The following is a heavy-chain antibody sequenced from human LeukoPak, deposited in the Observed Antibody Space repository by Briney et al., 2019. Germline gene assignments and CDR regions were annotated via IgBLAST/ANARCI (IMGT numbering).Heavy chain of an antibody. J-gene: IGHJ5*02. Sequence: ASVKVSCKASGYTFTSYDINWVRQATGQGLEWMGGMNPNSGNTGYAQKFQGRVTMTRNTSISTAYMELSSLRSEDTAVYYCARTYSSSWYRVGRYNWFDPWGQGTLVTVSS. D-gene: IGHD6-13*01. CDR3: ARTYSSSWYRVGRYNWFDP. CDR1: GYTFTSYD. CDR2: MNPNSGNT. V-gene: IGHV1-8*01.